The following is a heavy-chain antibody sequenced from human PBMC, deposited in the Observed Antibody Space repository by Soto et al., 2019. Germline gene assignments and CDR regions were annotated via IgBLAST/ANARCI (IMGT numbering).Heavy chain of an antibody. CDR1: GFTFSSYG. Sequence: QVQLVESGGGVVQPGRSLRLSCAASGFTFSSYGMHWVRQAPGKGQEWVAVIWYDGSNKYYADSVKGRFTISRDNSKNTLYLQMNSLRAEDTAVYYCARDAVDYGDPVDYFDYWGQGTLVTVSS. J-gene: IGHJ4*02. V-gene: IGHV3-33*01. D-gene: IGHD4-17*01. CDR2: IWYDGSNK. CDR3: ARDAVDYGDPVDYFDY.